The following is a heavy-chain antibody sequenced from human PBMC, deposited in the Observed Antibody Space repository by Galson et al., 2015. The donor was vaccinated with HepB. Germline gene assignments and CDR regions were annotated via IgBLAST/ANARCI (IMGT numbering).Heavy chain of an antibody. D-gene: IGHD3-22*01. J-gene: IGHJ4*02. CDR2: TYYKSKWYN. V-gene: IGHV6-1*01. Sequence: CAISGDSVSSNSAAWNWIRQSPSRGLEWLGRTYYKSKWYNDYAVSVKSRITINPDTSKNQFSLQLNSVTPEDTAVYYCARDLEVLVSNLYYYDSSGYYPEYWGQGTLVTVSS. CDR3: ARDLEVLVSNLYYYDSSGYYPEY. CDR1: GDSVSSNSAA.